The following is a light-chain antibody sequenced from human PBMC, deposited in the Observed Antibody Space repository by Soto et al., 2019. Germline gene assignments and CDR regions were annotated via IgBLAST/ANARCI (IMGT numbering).Light chain of an antibody. Sequence: EIVLTQSPGTLALSPGERATLSCRASQSVDDNFLAWYQQKSGQAPRLLIYGASIRATGIPDRFSGSGSGTDFTLTISRLEPEDFAVFYCQQYAKLPITFGLGTRLEIK. CDR3: QQYAKLPIT. CDR1: QSVDDNF. J-gene: IGKJ5*01. V-gene: IGKV3-20*01. CDR2: GAS.